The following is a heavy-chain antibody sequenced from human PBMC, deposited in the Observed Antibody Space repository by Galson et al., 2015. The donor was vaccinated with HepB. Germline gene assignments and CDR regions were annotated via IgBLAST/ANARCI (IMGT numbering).Heavy chain of an antibody. J-gene: IGHJ6*02. Sequence: SVKVSCKASGYTFTSYGISWVRQAPGQGLEWMGWISAYNGNTNYAQKLQGRVTMTTDTSTSTAYMELRSLRSDDTAVYYCARDADFWSGSNYYYYYGMDVWGQGTTVTVSS. CDR2: ISAYNGNT. CDR3: ARDADFWSGSNYYYYYGMDV. D-gene: IGHD3-3*01. CDR1: GYTFTSYG. V-gene: IGHV1-18*04.